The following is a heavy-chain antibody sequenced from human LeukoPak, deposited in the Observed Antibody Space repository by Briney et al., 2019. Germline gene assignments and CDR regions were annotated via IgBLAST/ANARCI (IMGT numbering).Heavy chain of an antibody. CDR3: ARRDPFDY. CDR1: GFTFSNYG. CDR2: ISSDSGTL. V-gene: IGHV3-48*02. Sequence: PGGSLRLSCAASGFTFSNYGMHWVRQAPGKGLEWISFISSDSGTLYYADSVKGRFTISRDNAANSLYLQMNNLRDEDTAVYYCARRDPFDYWGQGTMVTVSS. J-gene: IGHJ4*02.